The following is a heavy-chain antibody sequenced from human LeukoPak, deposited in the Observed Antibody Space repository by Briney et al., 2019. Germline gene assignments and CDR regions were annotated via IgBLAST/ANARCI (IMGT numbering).Heavy chain of an antibody. V-gene: IGHV3-30*04. CDR2: ISYDGSNK. CDR3: ARDVGGVINSLDY. Sequence: TGGSLRLSCAASGFTFSSYAMHWVRQAPGKGLEWVAVISYDGSNKYYADSVKGRFTISRDNSKNTLHLQMNSLRAEDTAVYYCARDVGGVINSLDYWGQGTLVTVSS. CDR1: GFTFSSYA. J-gene: IGHJ4*02. D-gene: IGHD3-10*01.